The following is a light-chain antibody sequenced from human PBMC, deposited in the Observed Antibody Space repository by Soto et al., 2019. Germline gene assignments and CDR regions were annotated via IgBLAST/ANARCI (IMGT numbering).Light chain of an antibody. J-gene: IGKJ1*01. CDR2: AAS. Sequence: EIVLTQSPGTLSLSPGERATLSCRASQSVSSSYLAWYQQKPGQAPRLLIYAASSRATGIPDRFSGSGSGTAFTLTISRLGPEDFAVYYCQQYGSSPTWTFGQGTKV. CDR3: QQYGSSPTWT. V-gene: IGKV3-20*01. CDR1: QSVSSSY.